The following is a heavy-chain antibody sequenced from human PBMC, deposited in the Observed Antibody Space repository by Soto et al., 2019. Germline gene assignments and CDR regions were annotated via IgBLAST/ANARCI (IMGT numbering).Heavy chain of an antibody. V-gene: IGHV3-30-3*01. D-gene: IGHD3-10*02. CDR2: ISYDGSNK. CDR3: ARDLFINHFLDPFWYYYGMDV. Sequence: GGSLRLSCAASGFTFSSYAMHWVRQAPGKGLEWVAVISYDGSNKYYADSVKGRFTISRDNSKNTLYLQMNSLRAEDTAVYYCARDLFINHFLDPFWYYYGMDVWGQGTTVTVSS. CDR1: GFTFSSYA. J-gene: IGHJ6*02.